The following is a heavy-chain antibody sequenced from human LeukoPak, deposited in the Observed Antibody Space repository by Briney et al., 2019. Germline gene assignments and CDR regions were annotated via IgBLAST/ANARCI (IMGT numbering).Heavy chain of an antibody. V-gene: IGHV3-21*01. Sequence: SGGSLRLSCAASGFTFSSYSLNWVRQAPGKWLEWVSSISSSSSYIYYADSVKGRFTISRDNAKNSQYLQMNSLRAEETAVYCCAREGPQLANNEAFDIWGQGTMVTVSS. D-gene: IGHD2-2*01. J-gene: IGHJ3*02. CDR1: GFTFSSYS. CDR2: ISSSSSYI. CDR3: AREGPQLANNEAFDI.